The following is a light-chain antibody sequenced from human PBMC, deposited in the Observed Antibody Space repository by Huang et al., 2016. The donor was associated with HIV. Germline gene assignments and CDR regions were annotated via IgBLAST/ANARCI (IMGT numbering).Light chain of an antibody. Sequence: DIVLTQSPASLSLSPGGRATLSCRASQSVSTYLAWFQQKPGQSPRLLIYDASNRATGIPARFLGSGSGTDFTLTIDSLEPEDSAVYYCQQRNNWPPTYTFGQGTKLEIK. CDR1: QSVSTY. J-gene: IGKJ2*01. V-gene: IGKV3-11*01. CDR3: QQRNNWPPTYT. CDR2: DAS.